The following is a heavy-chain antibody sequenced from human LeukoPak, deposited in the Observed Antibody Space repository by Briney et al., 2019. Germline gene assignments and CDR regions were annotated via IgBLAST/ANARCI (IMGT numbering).Heavy chain of an antibody. Sequence: SETLSLTCTVSGVSISSYYWSWIRQPPGKGLEWIGYIYYSGSTNYNPSLKSRVTISVDTSKNQFSLKLSSVTAADTAVYYCARGRSGYFDHWGQGTLVTVSS. V-gene: IGHV4-59*08. CDR2: IYYSGST. J-gene: IGHJ4*02. CDR1: GVSISSYY. CDR3: ARGRSGYFDH. D-gene: IGHD2-15*01.